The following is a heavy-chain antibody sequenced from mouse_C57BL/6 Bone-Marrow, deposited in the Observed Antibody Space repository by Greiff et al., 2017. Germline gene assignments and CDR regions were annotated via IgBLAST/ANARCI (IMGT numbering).Heavy chain of an antibody. Sequence: VQLQQPGAELVKPGASVKLSCKASGYTFTSYWMQWVKQRPGQGLAWIGEIDPSDSYTNYNQKFKGKATLTVDTSSSTAHMQLSSLTSEDSAVYYCARRKIYYDYDGDAMDYWGQGTSVTVSS. J-gene: IGHJ4*01. CDR2: IDPSDSYT. CDR1: GYTFTSYW. CDR3: ARRKIYYDYDGDAMDY. V-gene: IGHV1-50*01. D-gene: IGHD2-4*01.